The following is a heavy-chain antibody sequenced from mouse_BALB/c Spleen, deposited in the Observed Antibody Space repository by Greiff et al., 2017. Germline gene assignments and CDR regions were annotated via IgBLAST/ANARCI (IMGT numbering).Heavy chain of an antibody. CDR2: ISNGGGST. D-gene: IGHD2-1*01. J-gene: IGHJ4*01. Sequence: EVKLVESGGGLVQPGGSLKLSCAASGFTFSSYTMSWVRQTPEKRLEWVAYISNGGGSTYYPDTVKGRFTISRDNAKNTLYLQMSSLKSEDTAMYYCARRDGNYAMDDWGQGTSVTVSS. V-gene: IGHV5-12-2*01. CDR3: ARRDGNYAMDD. CDR1: GFTFSSYT.